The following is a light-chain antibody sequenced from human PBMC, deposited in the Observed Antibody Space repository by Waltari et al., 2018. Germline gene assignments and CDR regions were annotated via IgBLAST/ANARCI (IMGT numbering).Light chain of an antibody. J-gene: IGLJ3*02. CDR3: SSYTSSSTRV. V-gene: IGLV2-14*01. CDR1: SSDVGGYIY. Sequence: QSALTQPASVSGSPGQSLTISCTGTSSDVGGYIYVSWYQLHPGKAPKLMIYEVSNRPSGVSNRFSGSKSGNTASLTISGLQAEDEADYYCSSYTSSSTRVFGGGTKLTVL. CDR2: EVS.